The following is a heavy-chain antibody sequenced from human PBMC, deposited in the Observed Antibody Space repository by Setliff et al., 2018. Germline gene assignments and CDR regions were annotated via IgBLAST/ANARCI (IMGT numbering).Heavy chain of an antibody. CDR3: ARDPASSGYDTYYYYYYGMDV. CDR1: GGTFSSYD. CDR2: IIPIFGTA. D-gene: IGHD5-12*01. Sequence: GASVKVSCKASGGTFSSYDISWVRQAPGQGLEWMGRIIPIFGTANYAQKFQGRVTITADKSTSTAYMELSRLRSEDTAAYYCARDPASSGYDTYYYYYYGMDVWGQGTTVTVSS. V-gene: IGHV1-69*06. J-gene: IGHJ6*02.